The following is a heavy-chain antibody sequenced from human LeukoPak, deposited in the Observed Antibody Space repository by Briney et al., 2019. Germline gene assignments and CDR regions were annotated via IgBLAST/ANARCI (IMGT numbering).Heavy chain of an antibody. V-gene: IGHV4-59*01. Sequence: SETLSLTCTVSGGSISYYYWSWIRQPPGKGLECIGYFYYSGSTNYNPSLKSRVTISVDTSKNQFSLKLSSVTAADTAVYYCARGGIAVPGMRYYFDYWGQGTLVTVSS. CDR1: GGSISYYY. J-gene: IGHJ4*02. CDR3: ARGGIAVPGMRYYFDY. D-gene: IGHD6-19*01. CDR2: FYYSGST.